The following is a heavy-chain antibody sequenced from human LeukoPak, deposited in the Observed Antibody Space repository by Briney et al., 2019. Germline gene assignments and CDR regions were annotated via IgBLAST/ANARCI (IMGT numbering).Heavy chain of an antibody. CDR3: APDGNLRGEMATTYYFHY. CDR2: ISSDGRIK. V-gene: IGHV3-30*04. CDR1: GFTFSRYA. Sequence: PGRSLRLSCAASGFTFSRYAGHWVRQAPGKGLEWVAVISSDGRIKYHADSVKGRFTISRDNSENTMYLQMNSLRTEDTAVYFCAPDGNLRGEMATTYYFHYWGQGTLVTVSS. D-gene: IGHD5-24*01. J-gene: IGHJ4*02.